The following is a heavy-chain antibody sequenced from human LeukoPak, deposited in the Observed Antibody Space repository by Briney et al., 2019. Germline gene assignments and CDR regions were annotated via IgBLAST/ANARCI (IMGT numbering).Heavy chain of an antibody. D-gene: IGHD3-3*01. CDR1: GYTFTSYY. J-gene: IGHJ5*02. CDR3: AGDRNTIFGVVIYWFDP. CDR2: INPSGGST. Sequence: ASVKVSCKASGYTFTSYYMHWVRQAPGQGLEWMGIINPSGGSTSYAQKFQGRVTMTRDTSTSTVYMELSSLRSEDTAVYYCAGDRNTIFGVVIYWFDPWGQGTLVTVSS. V-gene: IGHV1-46*01.